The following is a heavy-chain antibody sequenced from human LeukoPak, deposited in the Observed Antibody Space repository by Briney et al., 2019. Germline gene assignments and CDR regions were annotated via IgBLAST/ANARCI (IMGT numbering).Heavy chain of an antibody. CDR1: GGSISSGSYY. CDR2: IYTSGST. V-gene: IGHV4-61*02. CDR3: ARVLGSSWYYFDY. J-gene: IGHJ4*02. D-gene: IGHD6-13*01. Sequence: PSETLSLTCTVSGGSISSGSYYWSWLRQPAGRGLEWIGRIYTSGSTDYNPSLESRATISVDTSKNLFSLELSSVTAADTAVYYCARVLGSSWYYFDYWGQGTLVTVSS.